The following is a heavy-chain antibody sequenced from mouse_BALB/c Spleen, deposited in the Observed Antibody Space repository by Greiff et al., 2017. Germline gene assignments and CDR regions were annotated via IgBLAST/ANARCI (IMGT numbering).Heavy chain of an antibody. J-gene: IGHJ4*01. CDR1: GYAFTNYL. CDR3: ARSEIYYGNYNYAMDY. CDR2: INPGSGGT. Sequence: LVESGAELVRPGTSVKVSCKASGYAFTNYLIEWVKQRPGQGLEWIGVINPGSGGTNYNEKFKGKATLTADKSSSTAYMQLSSLTSDDSAVYFCARSEIYYGNYNYAMDYWGQGTSVTVSS. D-gene: IGHD2-1*01. V-gene: IGHV1-54*01.